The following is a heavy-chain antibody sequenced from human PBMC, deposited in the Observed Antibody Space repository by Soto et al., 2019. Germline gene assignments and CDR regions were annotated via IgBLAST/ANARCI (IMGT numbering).Heavy chain of an antibody. D-gene: IGHD1-26*01. Sequence: EVQLVESGGGLVRPGGSLRLSCSTSGFTFSDYSMNWVRQAPGKGLEWISYISSSGVYKYYGDSVKGRFTISRDNAKDSVYLQMNSLRAEDTARYYCARDDSSGTPQYFQDWGQGTLVTVSS. V-gene: IGHV3-21*01. CDR3: ARDDSSGTPQYFQD. CDR1: GFTFSDYS. J-gene: IGHJ1*01. CDR2: ISSSGVYK.